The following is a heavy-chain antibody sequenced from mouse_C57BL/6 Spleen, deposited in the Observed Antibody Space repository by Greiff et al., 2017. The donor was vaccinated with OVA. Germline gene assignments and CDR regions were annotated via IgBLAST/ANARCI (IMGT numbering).Heavy chain of an antibody. CDR3: AIGNWSVDY. Sequence: QVQLQQPGAELVKPGASVTVSCKASGYTFTSYWMHWVKQTPGQGLEWIGRIHPSDSETTYNQKFKCKATLTVDKSSSTAYMQLSSLTSEDSAVYYCAIGNWSVDYWGQGTTLTVSS. CDR2: IHPSDSET. D-gene: IGHD4-1*01. V-gene: IGHV1-74*01. CDR1: GYTFTSYW. J-gene: IGHJ2*01.